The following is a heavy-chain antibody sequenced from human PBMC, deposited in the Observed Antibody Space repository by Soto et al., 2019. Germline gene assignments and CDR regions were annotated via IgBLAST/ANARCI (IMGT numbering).Heavy chain of an antibody. J-gene: IGHJ3*01. Sequence: EVQLVESGGGLVQPGGSLRLSCADSGFSFSSYWMHWVRQGPGKGLVWVSRINTDGSSTNYADSVKGRFNISRDNAKNTVYLQMNSLSAEDTAVYYCARSPGGYYIDWGQGTMVTVSS. D-gene: IGHD3-9*01. CDR2: INTDGSST. CDR1: GFSFSSYW. CDR3: ARSPGGYYID. V-gene: IGHV3-74*01.